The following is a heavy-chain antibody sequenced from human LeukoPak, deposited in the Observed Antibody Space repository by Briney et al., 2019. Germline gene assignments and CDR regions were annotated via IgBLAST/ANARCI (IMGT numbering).Heavy chain of an antibody. CDR2: IYYSGST. V-gene: IGHV4-59*01. CDR1: GGSINSYY. CDR3: ARARITMVRGVIIFDY. Sequence: SETLSLTCTVSGGSINSYYWSWLRQPPGKGLEWIGYIYYSGSTNYNPSLKSRVTISVDTSKNQFSLKLSSVTAADTAVYYCARARITMVRGVIIFDYWGQGTLVTVSS. D-gene: IGHD3-10*01. J-gene: IGHJ4*02.